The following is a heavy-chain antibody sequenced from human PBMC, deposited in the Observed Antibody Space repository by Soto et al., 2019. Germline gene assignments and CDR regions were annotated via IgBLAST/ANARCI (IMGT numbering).Heavy chain of an antibody. CDR3: AGDISRNYYYYGMDV. V-gene: IGHV3-30*03. CDR2: ISYDGSNK. CDR1: GFTFSSYG. J-gene: IGHJ6*02. Sequence: GGSLRLSCAASGFTFSSYGMHWVRQAPGKGLEWVAVISYDGSNKYYADSVKGRFTISRDNSKNTLYLQMNSLRAEDTAVYYCAGDISRNYYYYGMDVWGQGTTVTVSS.